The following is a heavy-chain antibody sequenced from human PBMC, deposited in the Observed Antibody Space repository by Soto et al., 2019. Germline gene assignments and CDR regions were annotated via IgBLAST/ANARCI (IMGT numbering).Heavy chain of an antibody. D-gene: IGHD3-9*01. Sequence: GGSLRLSCAASGFTFSSYSMNWVRQAPGKGLEWVSSISISSGNIYYADSVKGRFTISRDNSKNTLYLQMNSLRAEDTAVYYCAREYYDILTGHGYFDYWGQGTLVTVSS. CDR2: ISISSGNI. CDR1: GFTFSSYS. CDR3: AREYYDILTGHGYFDY. J-gene: IGHJ4*02. V-gene: IGHV3-21*01.